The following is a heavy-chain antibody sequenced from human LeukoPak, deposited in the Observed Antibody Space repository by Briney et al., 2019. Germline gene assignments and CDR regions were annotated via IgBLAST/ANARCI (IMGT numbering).Heavy chain of an antibody. D-gene: IGHD6-13*01. CDR3: ATIMYNSTWYYFDY. J-gene: IGHJ4*02. CDR1: GGAIRRFY. Sequence: SETLSLTCTVSGGAIRRFYGSWIRQPPGKGLEWIGYSYYSGSTNYNPSLQSRATISPDTSNKQSSLTLSSLTAADTAVHYCATIMYNSTWYYFDYWGQGTLVTVSS. CDR2: SYYSGST. V-gene: IGHV4-59*01.